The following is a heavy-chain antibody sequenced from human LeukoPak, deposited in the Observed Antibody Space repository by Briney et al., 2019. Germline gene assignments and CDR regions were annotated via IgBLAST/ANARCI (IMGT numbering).Heavy chain of an antibody. D-gene: IGHD6-19*01. V-gene: IGHV3-23*01. J-gene: IGHJ4*02. CDR3: AKDVSGWPRGYFDY. CDR2: ISGSGGST. CDR1: GFTFSSYA. Sequence: PAGSLRLSCAASGFTFSSYAMSWVRQAPGKGLEWVSAISGSGGSTYYADSVKGRFTISRDNSKNTLYLQMNSLRAEDTAVYYCAKDVSGWPRGYFDYWGQGTLVTVSS.